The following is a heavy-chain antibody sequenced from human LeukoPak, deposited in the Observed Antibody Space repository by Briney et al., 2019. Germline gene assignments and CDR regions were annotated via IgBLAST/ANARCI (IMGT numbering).Heavy chain of an antibody. Sequence: GGSLTLSCAASGFTFSSYWMHWLRHTPGKGLVWVSRLNSDGSSTSYADSVKGRFTISRDNAKNTLYLQMNSLRAEDTAVYYCSRRWLQHAFDIWGQGTMVTVSS. CDR1: GFTFSSYW. CDR3: SRRWLQHAFDI. V-gene: IGHV3-74*01. D-gene: IGHD5-24*01. J-gene: IGHJ3*02. CDR2: LNSDGSST.